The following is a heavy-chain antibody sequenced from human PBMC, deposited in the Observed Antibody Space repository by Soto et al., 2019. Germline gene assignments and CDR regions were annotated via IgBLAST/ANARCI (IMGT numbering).Heavy chain of an antibody. J-gene: IGHJ6*02. V-gene: IGHV4-31*03. Sequence: ASETLSLTCTVSGGSISSGGYYWSWIRQHPEKGLEWIGYIYYSGSTYYNPSLKSRVTISVDTSKNQFSLKLSSVTAADTAVYYCARDRRNSSSWYGKDVWGQGTTVTVSS. D-gene: IGHD6-13*01. CDR1: GGSISSGGYY. CDR3: ARDRRNSSSWYGKDV. CDR2: IYYSGST.